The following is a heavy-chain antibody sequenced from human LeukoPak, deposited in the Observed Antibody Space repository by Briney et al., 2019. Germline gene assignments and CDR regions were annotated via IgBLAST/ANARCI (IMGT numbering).Heavy chain of an antibody. J-gene: IGHJ4*02. D-gene: IGHD4-17*01. CDR2: NYYSGST. CDR1: GGSISSGDYY. CDR3: AREDVGDYVFDY. V-gene: IGHV4-30-4*01. Sequence: SETLSLTCTVSGGSISSGDYYWSWIRQPPGKGLEWIGYNYYSGSTYYNPSLKSRVTISVDTSKNQFSLKLSSVTAADTAVYYCAREDVGDYVFDYWGQGTLVTVSS.